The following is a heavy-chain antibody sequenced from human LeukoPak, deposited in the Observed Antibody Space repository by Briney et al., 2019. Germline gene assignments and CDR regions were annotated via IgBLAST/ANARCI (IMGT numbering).Heavy chain of an antibody. CDR3: AKTPGGAIAMVRGVIITFDY. CDR1: GFTLSSYA. CDR2: ISDTGNT. V-gene: IGHV3-23*01. D-gene: IGHD3-10*01. Sequence: PGGSLRLSCAASGFTLSSYAMSWVRQAPGKGLEWVSAISDTGNTYHADSVKGRFTISRDSSKNTLFLQMNRLRPEDAAVYYCAKTPGGAIAMVRGVIITFDYWGQGTLVTVSS. J-gene: IGHJ4*02.